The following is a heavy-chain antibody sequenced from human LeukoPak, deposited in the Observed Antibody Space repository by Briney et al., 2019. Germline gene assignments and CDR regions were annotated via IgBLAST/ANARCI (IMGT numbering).Heavy chain of an antibody. CDR2: INHSGST. J-gene: IGHJ6*03. CDR3: ARGRRNPYYYYYMDV. D-gene: IGHD1-14*01. Sequence: SETLSLTCAVYGGSFSGYYWSWIRQPPGKGLERIGEINHSGSTNYNPSLKSRVTISVDTSKNQFSLKLSSVTAVDTAVYYCARGRRNPYYYYYMDVWGKGTTVTVSS. CDR1: GGSFSGYY. V-gene: IGHV4-34*01.